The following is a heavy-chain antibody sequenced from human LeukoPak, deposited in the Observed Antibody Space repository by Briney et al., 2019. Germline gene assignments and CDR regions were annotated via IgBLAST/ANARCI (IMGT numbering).Heavy chain of an antibody. CDR1: GGSISSYY. Sequence: SETLSLTCTVSGGSISSYYWSWIRQPPGKGLEWIGYIYYSGSTNYNPSLKSRVTISVDTSKNQFSLKLSSVTAADTAVYYCARVTDFWSGYYIDYWGQGTLVTVSS. CDR2: IYYSGST. V-gene: IGHV4-59*01. D-gene: IGHD3-3*01. J-gene: IGHJ4*02. CDR3: ARVTDFWSGYYIDY.